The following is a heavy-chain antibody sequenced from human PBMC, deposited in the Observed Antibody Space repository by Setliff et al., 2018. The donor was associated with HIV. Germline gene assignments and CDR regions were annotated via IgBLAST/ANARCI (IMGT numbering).Heavy chain of an antibody. CDR3: AREGTYSGTYWVRRVASFDI. Sequence: SVTLSLTCAVYGGSLSGYYWRWIRQPPGKGLEWIGDVSHTGSTNYNPSLKSRITISADTPKNQFSLKLSSVTAADTAVYYCAREGTYSGTYWVRRVASFDIWGQGTMVTVSS. D-gene: IGHD1-26*01. V-gene: IGHV4-34*01. J-gene: IGHJ3*02. CDR2: VSHTGST. CDR1: GGSLSGYY.